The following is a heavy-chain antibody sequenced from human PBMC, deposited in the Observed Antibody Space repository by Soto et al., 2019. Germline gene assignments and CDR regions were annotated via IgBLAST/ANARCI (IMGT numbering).Heavy chain of an antibody. CDR3: GCRVEDISYDYYGMDV. CDR1: GGSISSNNW. V-gene: IGHV4-4*02. D-gene: IGHD2-15*01. CDR2: IHHRDRT. J-gene: IGHJ6*02. Sequence: PSETLSLTCAVSGGSISSNNWWSWVSQAPGKGLEWIGEIHHRDRTNYNPSLKSRVTISVAKSKNGSSLKVKSVTAADTAVYYCGCRVEDISYDYYGMDVWGQGTTVTFSS.